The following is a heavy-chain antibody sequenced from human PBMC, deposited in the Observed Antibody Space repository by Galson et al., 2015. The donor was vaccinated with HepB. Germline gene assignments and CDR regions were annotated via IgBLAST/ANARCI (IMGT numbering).Heavy chain of an antibody. CDR2: IWYDGSNK. Sequence: SLRLSCAASGFTFSSYGMHWVRQAPGKGLEWVAVIWYDGSNKYYADSVKGRFTISRDNSKNTLYLQMNSLRAEDTAVYYCARVKLAYYYGSGSFPDAFDIWGQGTMVTVSS. J-gene: IGHJ3*02. D-gene: IGHD3-10*01. CDR3: ARVKLAYYYGSGSFPDAFDI. CDR1: GFTFSSYG. V-gene: IGHV3-33*08.